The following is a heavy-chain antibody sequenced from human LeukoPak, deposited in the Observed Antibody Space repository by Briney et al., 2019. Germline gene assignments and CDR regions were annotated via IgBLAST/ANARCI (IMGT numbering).Heavy chain of an antibody. J-gene: IGHJ4*02. V-gene: IGHV3-23*01. D-gene: IGHD5-24*01. CDR1: GFTFSSYA. CDR2: ISGSGGST. Sequence: GGSLRLSCAASGFTFSSYAMSWVRQAPGKRLEWVSAISGSGGSTYYADSVKGRFTISRDNSKNTLYLQMNSLRAEDTAVYYCAKGRWLQNSGFDYWGQGTLVTVSS. CDR3: AKGRWLQNSGFDY.